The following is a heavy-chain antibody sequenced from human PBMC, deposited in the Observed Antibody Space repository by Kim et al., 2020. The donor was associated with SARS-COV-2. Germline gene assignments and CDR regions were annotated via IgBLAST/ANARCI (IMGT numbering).Heavy chain of an antibody. D-gene: IGHD6-13*01. Sequence: GGSLRLSCAASGFTFSSYSMNWVRQAPGKGLEWVSSISSSSSYIYYADSVKGRFTISRDNAKNSLYLQMNSLRAEDTAVYYCARDLSSWYRDYYYGMDVWGQGTTVTVSS. V-gene: IGHV3-21*04. J-gene: IGHJ6*02. CDR2: ISSSSSYI. CDR1: GFTFSSYS. CDR3: ARDLSSWYRDYYYGMDV.